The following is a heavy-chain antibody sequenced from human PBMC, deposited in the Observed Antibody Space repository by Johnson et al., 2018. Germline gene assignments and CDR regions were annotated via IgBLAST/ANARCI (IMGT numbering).Heavy chain of an antibody. V-gene: IGHV3-30-3*01. CDR3: ARDYDGGNAYLFSYFHH. CDR1: GFTFSSYA. CDR2: ISYDGSQK. J-gene: IGHJ1*01. Sequence: QVQLVESGGGVVQPGRSLRLSCAASGFTFSSYAMHWVRQAPGKGLEWVAVISYDGSQKYYADSVKGRFTISRDYSKNTVSLQMNSLRAEDTAVYYCARDYDGGNAYLFSYFHHWGQGTLVTVSS. D-gene: IGHD4-23*01.